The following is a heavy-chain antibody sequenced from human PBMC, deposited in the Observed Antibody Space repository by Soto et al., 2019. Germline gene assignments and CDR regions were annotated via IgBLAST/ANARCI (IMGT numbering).Heavy chain of an antibody. Sequence: SETMSLTCSVSGGSISSGGYSWSWIRQPPGKGLEWIGYIYHSGSTYYNPSLKSRVTISVDRSKNQFSLKLSSVTAADTAVYYCATVPLDACDIWGQGSTVIVSS. D-gene: IGHD1-1*01. V-gene: IGHV4-30-2*01. CDR2: IYHSGST. CDR3: ATVPLDACDI. CDR1: GGSISSGGYS. J-gene: IGHJ3*02.